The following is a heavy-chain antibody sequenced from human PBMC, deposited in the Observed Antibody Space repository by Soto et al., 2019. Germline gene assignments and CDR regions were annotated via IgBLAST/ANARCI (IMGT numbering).Heavy chain of an antibody. Sequence: SETLSLTCTVSGGSISSGGYYWSWIRQHPGKGLEWIGYIYYSGSTYYNPSLKSQVTISVDTSKNQFSLKLSSVTAADTAVYYCAREGGAGYGMDVWGQGTTVTVSS. CDR1: GGSISSGGYY. CDR2: IYYSGST. V-gene: IGHV4-31*01. J-gene: IGHJ6*02. D-gene: IGHD1-26*01. CDR3: AREGGAGYGMDV.